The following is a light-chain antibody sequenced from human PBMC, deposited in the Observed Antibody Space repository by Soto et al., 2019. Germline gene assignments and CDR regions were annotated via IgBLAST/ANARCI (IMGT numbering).Light chain of an antibody. Sequence: EIVMTQSPATLSVSPGERVTLSCRASQSVKTNLAWYQQRPGQAPRLLVSGASTRAPGIPARFYGSGFGTDFTLTISSLQSEDFAVYYCQQYVNLLVTFGGGTKVE. CDR2: GAS. CDR3: QQYVNLLVT. V-gene: IGKV3-15*01. J-gene: IGKJ4*01. CDR1: QSVKTN.